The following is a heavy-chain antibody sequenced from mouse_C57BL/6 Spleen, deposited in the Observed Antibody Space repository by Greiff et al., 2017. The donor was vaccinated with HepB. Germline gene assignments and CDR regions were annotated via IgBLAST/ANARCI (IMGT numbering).Heavy chain of an antibody. CDR3: ARRTTDYFDY. CDR2: ISYDGSN. J-gene: IGHJ2*01. V-gene: IGHV3-6*01. D-gene: IGHD1-1*01. CDR1: GYSITSGYY. Sequence: ESGPGLVKPSQSLSLTCSVTGYSITSGYYWNWIRQFPGNKLEWMGYISYDGSNNYNPSLKNRISITRDTSKNQFFLKLNSVTTEDTATYYCARRTTDYFDYWGQGTTLTVSS.